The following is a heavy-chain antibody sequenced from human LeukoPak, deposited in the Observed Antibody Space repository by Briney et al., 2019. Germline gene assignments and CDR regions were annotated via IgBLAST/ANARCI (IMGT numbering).Heavy chain of an antibody. CDR3: ARLLWFGELLFASDY. CDR1: GYSFTSYW. Sequence: GESRKTSGKGSGYSFTSYWIGWVRQMPGKGLEWMEIIYPGESDTRYSPSFQGQVTISADKSISTAYLQWSSLKASDTAMYYCARLLWFGELLFASDYWGQGTLVTVSS. D-gene: IGHD3-10*01. V-gene: IGHV5-51*01. CDR2: IYPGESDT. J-gene: IGHJ4*02.